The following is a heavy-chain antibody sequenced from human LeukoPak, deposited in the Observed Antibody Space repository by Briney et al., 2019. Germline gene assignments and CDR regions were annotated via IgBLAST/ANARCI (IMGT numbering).Heavy chain of an antibody. V-gene: IGHV4-61*02. CDR3: ARDRHGGMDV. CDR2: IYTSGST. CDR1: GGSITSGSYS. J-gene: IGHJ6*02. Sequence: SQTLSLTSTVSGGSITSGSYSCSWIREPAGKGLEWLGRIYTSGSTNYNPSLKSRVTISVDTSKNQFSLKLSSVTAADTAVYYCARDRHGGMDVWGQGTTVTVSS.